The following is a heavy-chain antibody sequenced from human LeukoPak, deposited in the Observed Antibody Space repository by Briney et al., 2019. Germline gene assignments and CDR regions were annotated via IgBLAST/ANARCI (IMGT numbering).Heavy chain of an antibody. CDR3: AKDGSAWYLDY. CDR1: GFTFSNYG. Sequence: GGYLRLSCAASGFTFSNYGMQWVRQAPGEGLEWVALIAYDGSYKYYADSVKGRFTISRDNSKNTLDLQMNSLRAEDTAVYYCAKDGSAWYLDYWGQGTLVTVSS. D-gene: IGHD6-19*01. J-gene: IGHJ4*02. V-gene: IGHV3-30*18. CDR2: IAYDGSYK.